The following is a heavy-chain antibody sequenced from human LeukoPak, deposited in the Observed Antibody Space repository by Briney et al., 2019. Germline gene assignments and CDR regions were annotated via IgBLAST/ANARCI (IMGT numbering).Heavy chain of an antibody. V-gene: IGHV4-59*01. CDR1: GGSISSDY. D-gene: IGHD4-11*01. J-gene: IGHJ6*02. Sequence: PSETLSLTCTVSGGSISSDYWSWIRQPPGKGLEWIGYIYYSGSTNYNPSLKSRVAMSVDTSRNQFSLKLSSVTAADTAVYYCARAQVDYNNGPGSRGYYSYGMDVWGRGTTVTVSS. CDR2: IYYSGST. CDR3: ARAQVDYNNGPGSRGYYSYGMDV.